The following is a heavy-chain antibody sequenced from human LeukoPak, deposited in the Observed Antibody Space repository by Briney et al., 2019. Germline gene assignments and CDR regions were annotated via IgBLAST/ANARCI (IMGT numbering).Heavy chain of an antibody. CDR3: ARDRAVGATDY. J-gene: IGHJ4*02. CDR1: GFTFKDYW. CDR2: ISSSSSYI. V-gene: IGHV3-21*01. D-gene: IGHD1-26*01. Sequence: GGSLRLSCEASGFTFKDYWMTWVRQAPGKGLEWVSSISSSSSYIYYADSVKGRFTISRDNAKNSLYLQMNSLRAEDTAVYYCARDRAVGATDYWGQGTLVTVSS.